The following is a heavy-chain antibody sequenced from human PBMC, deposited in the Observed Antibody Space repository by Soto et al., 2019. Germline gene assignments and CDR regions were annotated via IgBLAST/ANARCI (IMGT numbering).Heavy chain of an antibody. J-gene: IGHJ4*02. CDR3: AKGQPATVTYFDS. CDR2: ITWNSGNL. Sequence: PGGSLRLSCAAWGFSFDDYAMHWVRQAPGKCLEWVAGITWNSGNLADAYSVKGRFTISRDNAKDSLYLQMNSLTTEDTAFYSCAKGQPATVTYFDSCGQGTLVTVSS. CDR1: GFSFDDYA. D-gene: IGHD1-1*01. V-gene: IGHV3-9*01.